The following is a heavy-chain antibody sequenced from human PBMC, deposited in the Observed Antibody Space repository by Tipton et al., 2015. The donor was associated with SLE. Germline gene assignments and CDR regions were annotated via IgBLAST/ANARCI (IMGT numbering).Heavy chain of an antibody. J-gene: IGHJ4*02. CDR3: ARGYMVQGIYIYLDY. Sequence: SLRLSCSGSGFTFRSFSMNWVLQAPGKGLEWVSSISRTNSYIYYADSVKGRFTITRDNAENSLYLQMNSLRAEDTAVYYCARGYMVQGIYIYLDYWGQGTLVTVSS. CDR1: GFTFRSFS. D-gene: IGHD3-10*01. V-gene: IGHV3-21*03. CDR2: ISRTNSYI.